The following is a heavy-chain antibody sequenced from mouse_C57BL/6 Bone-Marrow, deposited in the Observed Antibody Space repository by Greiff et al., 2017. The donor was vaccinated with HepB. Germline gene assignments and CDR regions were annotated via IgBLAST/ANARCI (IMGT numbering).Heavy chain of an antibody. V-gene: IGHV1-82*01. CDR2: IYPGDGDT. J-gene: IGHJ1*03. CDR3: ASHYYGSSPYWYFDV. D-gene: IGHD1-1*01. CDR1: GYAFSSSW. Sequence: VQLQQSGPELVKPGASVKISCKASGYAFSSSWMNWVKQRPGKGLEWIGRIYPGDGDTNYNGKFKGKATLTADNSSSTAYMQRSSLTSEDSAVYFCASHYYGSSPYWYFDVWGTGTTVTVSS.